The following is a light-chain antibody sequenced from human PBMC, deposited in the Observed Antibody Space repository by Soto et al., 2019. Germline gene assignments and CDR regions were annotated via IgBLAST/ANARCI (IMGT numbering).Light chain of an antibody. CDR1: SSNIGAGYD. Sequence: QPVLTQPPSVSGAPGQRVTISCTGSSSNIGAGYDVHWYQQLPGTAPKLLIYGNSNRPSGVPDRFSGSKSGTSASLAITGLQAEDEADYYCQSYDSSLSVYVFGTGTQLTVL. J-gene: IGLJ1*01. CDR3: QSYDSSLSVYV. CDR2: GNS. V-gene: IGLV1-40*01.